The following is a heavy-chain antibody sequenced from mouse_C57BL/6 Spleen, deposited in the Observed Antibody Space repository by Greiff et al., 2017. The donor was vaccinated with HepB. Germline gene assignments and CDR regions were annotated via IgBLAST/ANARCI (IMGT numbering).Heavy chain of an antibody. D-gene: IGHD2-4*01. J-gene: IGHJ3*01. CDR1: GYTFTSYW. Sequence: QVQLQQPGAELVKPGASVKMSCKASGYTFTSYWITWVKQRPGQGLEWIGDIYPGSGSTNYNEKFKSKATLTVDTSSSTAYMQLSSLTSEDSAVYYCARGDDDYDPWFADWGQGTLVTVSA. CDR2: IYPGSGST. CDR3: ARGDDDYDPWFAD. V-gene: IGHV1-55*01.